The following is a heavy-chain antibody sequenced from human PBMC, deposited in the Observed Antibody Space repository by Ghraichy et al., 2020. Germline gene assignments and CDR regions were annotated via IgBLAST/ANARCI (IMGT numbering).Heavy chain of an antibody. J-gene: IGHJ4*02. D-gene: IGHD3-22*01. CDR1: GFTFSSYA. V-gene: IGHV3-23*01. CDR2: ISGSGGST. Sequence: GESLNISCAASGFTFSSYAMSWVRQAPGKGLECVSTISGSGGSTDYADSVKGRFTISRDNSKNTLYLQMNSLRAEDTAVYYCAKPWSSSGYDYWGQGTLVTVSS. CDR3: AKPWSSSGYDY.